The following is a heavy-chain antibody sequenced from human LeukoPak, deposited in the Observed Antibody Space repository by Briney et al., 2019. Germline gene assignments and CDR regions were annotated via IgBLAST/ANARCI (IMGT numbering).Heavy chain of an antibody. V-gene: IGHV4-59*01. CDR3: ARGAYSNYLSVGY. J-gene: IGHJ4*02. CDR2: LLYSGST. Sequence: PSETLSLTCAISGGSTPIYYWSWIRQTPGKGLEWIGYLLYSGSTNYNPSLKSRVTMSIDTSKNQFSLKLRSVTAADTAVYYCARGAYSNYLSVGYWGQGILVTVSS. D-gene: IGHD4-11*01. CDR1: GGSTPIYY.